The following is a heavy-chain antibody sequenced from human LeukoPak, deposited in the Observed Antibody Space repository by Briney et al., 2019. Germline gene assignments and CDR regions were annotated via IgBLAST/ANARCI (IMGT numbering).Heavy chain of an antibody. CDR1: GGSISSGGYY. CDR3: ARDSTDYYLDY. CDR2: IYHSGST. Sequence: SETLSLTCTVSGGSISSGGYYWSWIRQPPGKGLEWIGYIYHSGSTYYNPSLKSRVTISVDRSKNQFSLKLSSVTAADTAVYYCARDSTDYYLDYWGQGTLVTVSS. J-gene: IGHJ4*02. D-gene: IGHD3-10*01. V-gene: IGHV4-30-2*01.